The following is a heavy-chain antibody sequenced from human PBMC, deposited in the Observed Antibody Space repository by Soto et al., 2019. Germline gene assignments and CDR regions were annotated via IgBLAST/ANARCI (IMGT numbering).Heavy chain of an antibody. D-gene: IGHD6-19*01. CDR2: IYPGDSDT. J-gene: IGHJ4*02. Sequence: LNISCKGSGYSFTTYWIGWVRQMPGKGLEWMGIIYPGDSDTRYSPSFQGQVTISADKSISTAYLQWSSLKASDTAMYYCARPNRYSSGRYGHYCCQGPRVTVSA. CDR1: GYSFTTYW. V-gene: IGHV5-51*01. CDR3: ARPNRYSSGRYGHY.